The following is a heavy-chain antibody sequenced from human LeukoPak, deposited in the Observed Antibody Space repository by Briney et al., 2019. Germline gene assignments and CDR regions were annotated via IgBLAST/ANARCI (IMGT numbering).Heavy chain of an antibody. V-gene: IGHV3-23*01. J-gene: IGHJ4*02. Sequence: LPGGSLRLSCAASGFTFSSYVMSWVRQAPGKGLEWVSAISGSGGSTYYADSVKGRFTISRDNSKNTLYLQMNSLRAEDTAVYYCAEFLDSSSLGGFDYWGQGTLVTVSS. CDR1: GFTFSSYV. D-gene: IGHD6-6*01. CDR3: AEFLDSSSLGGFDY. CDR2: ISGSGGST.